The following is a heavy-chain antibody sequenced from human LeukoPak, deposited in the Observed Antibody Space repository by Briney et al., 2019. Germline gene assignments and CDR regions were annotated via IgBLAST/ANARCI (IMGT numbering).Heavy chain of an antibody. V-gene: IGHV3-23*01. CDR1: GFTFSSYA. Sequence: GGSLRLSCAASGFTFSSYAMSWVRQAPGKGLEWVSTISGSGGSTNYADSVKGRFTISRDNSKKTLYLQMNSPRAEDTAVYYCARARDGYNFDAFDVWGQGTMITVSS. CDR3: ARARDGYNFDAFDV. D-gene: IGHD5-24*01. J-gene: IGHJ3*01. CDR2: ISGSGGST.